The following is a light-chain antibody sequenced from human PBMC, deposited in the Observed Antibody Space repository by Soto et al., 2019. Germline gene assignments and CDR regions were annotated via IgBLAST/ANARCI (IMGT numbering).Light chain of an antibody. J-gene: IGLJ2*01. CDR1: SSDVGGYKY. V-gene: IGLV2-8*01. CDR3: SSYAGSNNLGV. CDR2: EVS. Sequence: QSALTQPPSASGSPGQSVTISCTGTSSDVGGYKYVSWYQQHPGKAPKLMIYEVSKRPSGVPDRFSGSKSGNTASLTVSGLQTEYEADYYCSSYAGSNNLGVFGGGTKVTVL.